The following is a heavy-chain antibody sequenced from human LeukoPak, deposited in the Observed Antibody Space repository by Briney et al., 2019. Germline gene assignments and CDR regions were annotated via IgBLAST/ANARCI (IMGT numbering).Heavy chain of an antibody. D-gene: IGHD3-10*01. CDR3: ARRDGSGSYSPFFDY. Sequence: GESLKISCKGSGYSFTSYWIGWVRQMPGKGLEWMGIIYPGDSDTRYSPSFQGQVTISADKSISTAYLQWSSLKASDTAIYYCARRDGSGSYSPFFDYWGQGTLVTVSS. CDR1: GYSFTSYW. CDR2: IYPGDSDT. V-gene: IGHV5-51*01. J-gene: IGHJ4*02.